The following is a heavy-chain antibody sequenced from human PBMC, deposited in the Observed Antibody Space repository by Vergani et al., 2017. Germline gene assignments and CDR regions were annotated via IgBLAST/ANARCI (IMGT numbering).Heavy chain of an antibody. J-gene: IGHJ4*02. V-gene: IGHV4-34*01. CDR2: INHSGST. CDR3: ARVGYSSSSSDY. D-gene: IGHD6-6*01. CDR1: GGSFSGYY. Sequence: QVQLQQWGAGLLKPSETLSLTCAVYGGSFSGYYWSWIRQPPGKGLEWIGEINHSGSTNYNPSLKSRVTISVDTSKNQFSRKLSSVTAADTAVYYCARVGYSSSSSDYWGQGTLVTVSS.